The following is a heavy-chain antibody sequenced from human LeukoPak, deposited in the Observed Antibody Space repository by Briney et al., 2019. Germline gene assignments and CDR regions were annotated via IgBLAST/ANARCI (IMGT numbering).Heavy chain of an antibody. D-gene: IGHD6-13*01. J-gene: IGHJ4*02. CDR1: GFTFSSYA. CDR3: AKDGARGSSWYQ. CDR2: ISGSGGST. Sequence: PGGSLRLSCAASGFTFSSYAMSWVRQGPGEGLERVSAISGSGGSTYYADSVKGRFTISRDNSKNTLYLQMNSLRAEDTAVYYCAKDGARGSSWYQWGQGTLVTVSS. V-gene: IGHV3-23*01.